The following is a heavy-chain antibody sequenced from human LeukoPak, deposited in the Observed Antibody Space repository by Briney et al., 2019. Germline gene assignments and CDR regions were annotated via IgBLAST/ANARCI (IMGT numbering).Heavy chain of an antibody. CDR3: ARALSGIAVAGTADAFDI. J-gene: IGHJ3*02. CDR1: GFSLRTSGMR. Sequence: SGPALLKPTQTLTLTCTFSGFSLRTSGMRVSWIRQPPGKALEWLSLNDWDDDKFYSTSLKTRLTISKDTSKNQVVLTMTNMDPVDTATYYCARALSGIAVAGTADAFDIWGQGTMVTVSS. V-gene: IGHV2-70*04. D-gene: IGHD6-19*01. CDR2: NDWDDDK.